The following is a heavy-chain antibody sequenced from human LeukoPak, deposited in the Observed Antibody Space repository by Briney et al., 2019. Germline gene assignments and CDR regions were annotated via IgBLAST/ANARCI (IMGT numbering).Heavy chain of an antibody. CDR1: GFTVSTNY. J-gene: IGHJ4*02. Sequence: PGGSLRLSCAASGFTVSTNYMTWVRQAPGKGLKWVSVIYTGGTTYYADSVKGRFTISRDNSKNTLYLQMNSLRAEDTAVYYCARERINSYGSPFGYWGQGTLVTVSS. D-gene: IGHD5-18*01. CDR2: IYTGGTT. V-gene: IGHV3-53*01. CDR3: ARERINSYGSPFGY.